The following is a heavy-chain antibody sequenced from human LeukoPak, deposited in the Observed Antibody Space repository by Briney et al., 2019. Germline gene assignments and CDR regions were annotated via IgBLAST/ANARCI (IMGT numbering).Heavy chain of an antibody. CDR3: ARMGDTYDLWTGESYYYYYYMDV. CDR2: IYHSGST. J-gene: IGHJ6*03. CDR1: GGSISSGGYY. Sequence: SETLCLTCTVSGGSISSGGYYWSWIRQPPGKGLEWIGYIYHSGSTYYNPSLKSRVTISVDRSKNQFSLKLSSVTAADTAVYYCARMGDTYDLWTGESYYYYYYMDVWGKGTTVTVSS. D-gene: IGHD3-3*01. V-gene: IGHV4-30-2*01.